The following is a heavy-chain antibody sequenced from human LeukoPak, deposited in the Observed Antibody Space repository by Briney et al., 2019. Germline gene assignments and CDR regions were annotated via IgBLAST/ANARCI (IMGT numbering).Heavy chain of an antibody. D-gene: IGHD3-10*01. CDR1: GYTFTGYY. CDR2: INPNSGGT. V-gene: IGHV1-2*02. CDR3: ARPYGRYGSGSYYNY. J-gene: IGHJ4*02. Sequence: ASVKVSCKASGYTFTGYYMHWVRQAPGQGLEWMGWINPNSGGTNYAQKFQGRVTMTRDTSISTAYMELSRLRSDDTAVYYCARPYGRYGSGSYYNYWGQGTLVTVSS.